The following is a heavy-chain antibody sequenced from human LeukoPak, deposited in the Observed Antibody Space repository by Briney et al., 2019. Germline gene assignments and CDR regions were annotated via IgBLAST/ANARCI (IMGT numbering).Heavy chain of an antibody. CDR1: GGTFSSYA. CDR3: ARSRITVGATPDDAFDI. CDR2: IIPILGIA. V-gene: IGHV1-69*04. Sequence: SVKVSCKASGGTFSSYAISWVRQAPGQGLEWMGRIIPILGIANYAQKFQGRVTITADKSTSTAYMELSSLRSEDTAVYYCARSRITVGATPDDAFDIWGQGTMVTVSS. J-gene: IGHJ3*02. D-gene: IGHD1-26*01.